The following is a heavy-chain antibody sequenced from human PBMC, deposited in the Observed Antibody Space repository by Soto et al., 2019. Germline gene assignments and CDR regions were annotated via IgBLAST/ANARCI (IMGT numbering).Heavy chain of an antibody. CDR3: VRDHLRTAGADSIFDY. V-gene: IGHV3-21*01. Sequence: EVQLVESEGGLVKPGGSLRLSCAASGFTFRSYSMNWVRQAPGKGLEWVSSISSSSGFLYYGDSVKGRFTISRDNAKNSLYLQMNSLRPEDTAVYYCVRDHLRTAGADSIFDYWGQGTLVTVSS. CDR2: ISSSSGFL. J-gene: IGHJ4*02. CDR1: GFTFRSYS. D-gene: IGHD6-13*01.